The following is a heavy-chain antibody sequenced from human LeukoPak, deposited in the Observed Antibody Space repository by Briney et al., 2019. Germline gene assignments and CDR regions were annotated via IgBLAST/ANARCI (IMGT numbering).Heavy chain of an antibody. V-gene: IGHV3-48*03. CDR2: ISSSGRSV. Sequence: GGSLRLSCAASGFTFSSFDMNWVRQAPGKGLEWVLYISSSGRSVYYADSVKGRFTISRDNAKNSLYLQMNSLRAEDTAVYYCARDYGGNPGYWGQGTLVTVSS. CDR3: ARDYGGNPGY. CDR1: GFTFSSFD. J-gene: IGHJ4*02. D-gene: IGHD4-23*01.